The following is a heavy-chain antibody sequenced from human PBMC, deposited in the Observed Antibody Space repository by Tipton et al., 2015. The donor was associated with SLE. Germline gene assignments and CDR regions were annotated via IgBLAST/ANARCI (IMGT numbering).Heavy chain of an antibody. CDR1: GDSISSYSHY. J-gene: IGHJ6*03. V-gene: IGHV4-39*07. D-gene: IGHD7-27*01. Sequence: PGLVKPSETLSLTCIVSGDSISSYSHYWGWIRQPPGKTLEWIGSVFYSGSTYYNPPFETRVTISIDTSKNQFSLKLNSVTAADTAVYYCARGLGTHLYYYRYYMDVWGRGTTVTVSS. CDR3: ARGLGTHLYYYRYYMDV. CDR2: VFYSGST.